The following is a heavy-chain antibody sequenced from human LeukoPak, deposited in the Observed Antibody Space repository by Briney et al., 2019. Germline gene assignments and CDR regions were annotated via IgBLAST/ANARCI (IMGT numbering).Heavy chain of an antibody. J-gene: IGHJ4*02. Sequence: PGGYLRVSCAASGFTFSSYVMSWVRQAPGVRLEWGSGISGSGGSTYYADSVKGRFTISRDNSKNTLYLQMNSLRAEDTAVYYCAKVHGSSTSCYIDYWGQGTLVTVSS. CDR2: ISGSGGST. D-gene: IGHD2-2*02. CDR3: AKVHGSSTSCYIDY. V-gene: IGHV3-23*01. CDR1: GFTFSSYV.